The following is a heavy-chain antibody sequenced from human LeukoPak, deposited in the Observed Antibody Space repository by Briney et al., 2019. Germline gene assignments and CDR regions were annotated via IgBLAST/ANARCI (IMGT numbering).Heavy chain of an antibody. D-gene: IGHD5-24*01. Sequence: KISCKGSGYSFTTYWIGWVRQAPGQGLEWMGRIIPILGIANYAQKFQGRVTITADKSTSTAYMELSSLRSEDTAVYYCARDRRDGYNFLLAFDYWGQGTLVTVSS. CDR3: ARDRRDGYNFLLAFDY. J-gene: IGHJ4*02. CDR2: IIPILGIA. V-gene: IGHV1-69*04. CDR1: GYSFTTYW.